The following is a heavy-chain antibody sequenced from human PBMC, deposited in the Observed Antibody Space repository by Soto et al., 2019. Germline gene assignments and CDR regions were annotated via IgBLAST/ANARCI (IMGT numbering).Heavy chain of an antibody. CDR3: ASQSGSYYFY. CDR1: GFTFSSDG. D-gene: IGHD1-26*01. V-gene: IGHV3-33*01. J-gene: IGHJ4*02. CDR2: IWYDGSNK. Sequence: QVQLVESGGGVVQPGRSLRLSCAASGFTFSSDGMHWVRQAPGKGLEWVAVIWYDGSNKYYADSVKGRFTISRDNSKNTLYLQMNSLRAEDTAVYYCASQSGSYYFYWGQGTLVTVSS.